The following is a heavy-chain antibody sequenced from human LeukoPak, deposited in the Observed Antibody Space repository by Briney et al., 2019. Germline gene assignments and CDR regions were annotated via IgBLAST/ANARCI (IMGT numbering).Heavy chain of an antibody. V-gene: IGHV4-38-2*01. CDR3: ANADTEDYFDY. Sequence: KPSETLSLTCAVSGYSISSDFYWGWVRQPPGKGLEWVGSIYHDETTYYNPSLKSRVTISLDTSRKQFSLNLASVTAADTAIYHCANADTEDYFDYWGQGTLVTVSS. CDR2: IYHDETT. CDR1: GYSISSDFY. D-gene: IGHD3-16*01. J-gene: IGHJ4*02.